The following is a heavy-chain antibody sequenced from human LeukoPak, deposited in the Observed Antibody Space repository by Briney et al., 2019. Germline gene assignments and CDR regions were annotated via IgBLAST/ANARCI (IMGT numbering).Heavy chain of an antibody. J-gene: IGHJ4*02. V-gene: IGHV4-34*01. D-gene: IGHD1-26*01. CDR1: GGSFSGYY. Sequence: SETLSLTCAVYGGSFSGYYWSWIRQPPGKGLEWIGEINHSGSTNYNPSLKSRVTISVDTSKNQFSLKLSSVTAADTAVYYCARGKNSYFNFDYWGQGTLVTVSS. CDR2: INHSGST. CDR3: ARGKNSYFNFDY.